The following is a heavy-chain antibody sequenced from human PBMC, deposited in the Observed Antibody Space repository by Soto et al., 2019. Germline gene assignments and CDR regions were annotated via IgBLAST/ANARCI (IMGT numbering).Heavy chain of an antibody. Sequence: EVQLLESGGGLVQPGGSLRLSCAASGFTFSSYAMSWVRQAPGKGLEWVSAISGSGGSTYYADSVKGRFTISRDNSKNTLYLQMNSLSDEDTAVYYCAKDRTVRGDGDLNIFECGGPGSVVTVCS. CDR1: GFTFSSYA. D-gene: IGHD4-17*01. CDR3: AKDRTVRGDGDLNIFEC. CDR2: ISGSGGST. J-gene: IGHJ4*02. V-gene: IGHV3-23*01.